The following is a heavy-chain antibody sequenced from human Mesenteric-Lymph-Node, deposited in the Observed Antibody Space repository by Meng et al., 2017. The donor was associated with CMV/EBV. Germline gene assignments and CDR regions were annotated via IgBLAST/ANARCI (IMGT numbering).Heavy chain of an antibody. Sequence: GGSLRLSCEASGFTFSRHAMSWVRQAPGKGLEWLSVFYSGGSGTNYADSVKGRFTISRDNSKNTLYLQMNSLRAEDTAVYYCARDRSVGATHYYYGMDVWGQGTTVTVSS. CDR3: ARDRSVGATHYYYGMDV. V-gene: IGHV3-23*03. J-gene: IGHJ6*02. CDR2: FYSGGSGT. CDR1: GFTFSRHA. D-gene: IGHD1-26*01.